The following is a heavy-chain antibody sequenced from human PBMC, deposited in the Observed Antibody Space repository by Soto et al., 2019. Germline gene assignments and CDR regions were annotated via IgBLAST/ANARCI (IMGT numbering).Heavy chain of an antibody. V-gene: IGHV4-30-2*01. Sequence: LSLTCAVSGGSISSGGYSWSWIRQPPGKGLEWIGYIYHSGSTYYNPSLKSRVTISVDRSKNQFSLKLSSVTAADTAVYYCARGLYGAFDIWGQGTMVTVSS. CDR3: ARGLYGAFDI. CDR1: GGSISSGGYS. CDR2: IYHSGST. D-gene: IGHD2-21*02. J-gene: IGHJ3*02.